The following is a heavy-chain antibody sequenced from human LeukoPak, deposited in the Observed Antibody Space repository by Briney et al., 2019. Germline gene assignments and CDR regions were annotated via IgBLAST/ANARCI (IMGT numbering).Heavy chain of an antibody. J-gene: IGHJ4*02. D-gene: IGHD3-10*01. CDR2: IYSSGRT. CDR3: ARHYGSGTYPLDY. CDR1: GGSFSGYY. V-gene: IGHV4-59*08. Sequence: SETLSLTCAVYGGSFSGYYWSWIRQSPGKGLEWIAHIYSSGRTSYNPSLKSRVTMSVDTSKNQFSLKLNSVTAADTAVYYCARHYGSGTYPLDYWGQRTLVTVSS.